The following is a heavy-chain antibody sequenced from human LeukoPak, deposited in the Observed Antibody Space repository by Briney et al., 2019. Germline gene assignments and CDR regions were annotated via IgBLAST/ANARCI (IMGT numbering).Heavy chain of an antibody. CDR2: IWYDESKR. CDR1: GFTFSSYG. CDR3: ARWGGDKEYYFDY. J-gene: IGHJ4*02. Sequence: PGGSLRLSCAASGFTFSSYGMHWVRQAPGQGLEWVAVIWYDESKRYYADSVKGRFTISRDKSKNTLYLQMNSLRVEDTAVYYCARWGGDKEYYFDYWGQGTLVTVSS. D-gene: IGHD3-10*01. V-gene: IGHV3-33*01.